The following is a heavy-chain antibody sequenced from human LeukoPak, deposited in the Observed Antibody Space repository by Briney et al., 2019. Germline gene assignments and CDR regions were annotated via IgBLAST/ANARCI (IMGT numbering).Heavy chain of an antibody. CDR3: ARDGKYSGSFDS. Sequence: RSGGSLRLSCATSGFTFTDYAMNWVRQAPGRGLEWVSYISSTSSTIYYAESVKGRFTISRDYAKNSVYLQMDSLRAEDTAVFYCARDGKYSGSFDSWGQGTLVTVSS. D-gene: IGHD1-26*01. V-gene: IGHV3-48*01. J-gene: IGHJ5*01. CDR1: GFTFTDYA. CDR2: ISSTSSTI.